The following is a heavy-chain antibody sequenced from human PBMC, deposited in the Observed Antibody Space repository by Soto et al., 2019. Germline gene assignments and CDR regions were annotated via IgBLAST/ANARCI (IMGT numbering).Heavy chain of an antibody. J-gene: IGHJ6*03. V-gene: IGHV3-48*01. CDR3: AREAVNYVASNYYYYYYMDV. CDR2: ISSSSSTI. CDR1: GFTFSSYS. D-gene: IGHD4-4*01. Sequence: PGGSLRLSCAASGFTFSSYSMNWVRQAPGKGLEWVSYISSSSSTIYYADSEKGRFTISRDNAKNSLYLQMNSLRAEDTAVYYCAREAVNYVASNYYYYYYMDVWGKGTTVTVSS.